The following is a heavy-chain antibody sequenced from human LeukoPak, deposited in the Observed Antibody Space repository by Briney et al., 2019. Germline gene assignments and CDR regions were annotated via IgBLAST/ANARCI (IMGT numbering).Heavy chain of an antibody. V-gene: IGHV3-33*01. J-gene: IGHJ6*03. Sequence: GGSLRLSCAASGFTFSSYGMHWVRQAPGKGLEWVAVIWYDGSNKYYADSVKGRFTISRDNSKNTLYLQMNSLRAEDTTVYYCARGGIGDYVGFYYYYYYMDVWGKGTTVTVSS. CDR3: ARGGIGDYVGFYYYYYYMDV. CDR2: IWYDGSNK. CDR1: GFTFSSYG. D-gene: IGHD4-17*01.